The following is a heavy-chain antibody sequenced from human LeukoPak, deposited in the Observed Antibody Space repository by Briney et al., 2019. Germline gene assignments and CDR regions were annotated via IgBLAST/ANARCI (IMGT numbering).Heavy chain of an antibody. Sequence: PSETLSLTCTVSGGSISSYYWSWIRQPPGKGLEWIGYIYYSGSTNYNPSLKSRVTISVDTSKNQFSLKLSSVTAADTAVYYCAREVHCGGGCYSGWFDPWGQGTLVTVSS. CDR2: IYYSGST. J-gene: IGHJ5*02. D-gene: IGHD2-21*02. CDR1: GGSISSYY. V-gene: IGHV4-59*12. CDR3: AREVHCGGGCYSGWFDP.